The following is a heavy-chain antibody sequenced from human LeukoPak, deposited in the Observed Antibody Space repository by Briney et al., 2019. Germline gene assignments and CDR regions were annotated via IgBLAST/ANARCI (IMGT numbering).Heavy chain of an antibody. CDR3: ARDPPHNRLDRGITGTVDDY. J-gene: IGHJ4*02. Sequence: GASVKVSCKASGYTFTGYYMHWVRQAPGQGLEWMGWINPNSGGTNYAQKFQGRVTMTRDTSISTAYMELSRLRSDDTAVYYCARDPPHNRLDRGITGTVDDYWGQGTLVTVSS. D-gene: IGHD1-20*01. V-gene: IGHV1-2*02. CDR1: GYTFTGYY. CDR2: INPNSGGT.